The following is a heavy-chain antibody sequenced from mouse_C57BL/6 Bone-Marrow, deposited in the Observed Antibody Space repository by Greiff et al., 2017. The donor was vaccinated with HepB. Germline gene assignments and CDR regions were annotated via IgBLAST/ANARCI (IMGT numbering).Heavy chain of an antibody. CDR3: ARGRYDYAWFAY. CDR1: GFTFSSYA. V-gene: IGHV5-4*03. D-gene: IGHD2-4*01. CDR2: ISDGGSYT. J-gene: IGHJ3*01. Sequence: EVKVEESGGGLVKPGGSLKLSCAASGFTFSSYAMSWVRQTPEKRLEWVATISDGGSYTYYPDNVKGRFTISRDNAKNNLYLQMSHLKSEDTAMYYCARGRYDYAWFAYWGQGTLVTVSA.